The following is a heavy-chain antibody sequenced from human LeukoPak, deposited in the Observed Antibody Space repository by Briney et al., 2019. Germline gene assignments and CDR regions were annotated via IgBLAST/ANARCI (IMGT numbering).Heavy chain of an antibody. CDR2: IYYSGST. D-gene: IGHD4-11*01. V-gene: IGHV4-39*01. J-gene: IGHJ4*02. CDR1: GVSISSSSYY. CDR3: ARLHDYRFDY. Sequence: SETLSLTCTVSGVSISSSSYYWGWIRQPPGKGLEWIGSIYYSGSTYYNPSLKSRVTISVDTSKNQFSLKLSSVTAADTAVYYCARLHDYRFDYWGQGTLVTVSS.